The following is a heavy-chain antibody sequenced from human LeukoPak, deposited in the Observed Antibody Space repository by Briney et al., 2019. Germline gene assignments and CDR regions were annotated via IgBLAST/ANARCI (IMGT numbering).Heavy chain of an antibody. CDR2: ISYDGSNK. CDR1: GFTFSSYG. Sequence: GGSLILTCAASGFTFSSYGMHWVRQAPGKWLESVAVISYDGSNKYYADSVKGRFTISRDNSKNTLYLQMNSLRAEDTAVYYCARAETRWAVAPFFDYWGQGTLVTVSS. J-gene: IGHJ4*02. CDR3: ARAETRWAVAPFFDY. V-gene: IGHV3-30*03. D-gene: IGHD6-19*01.